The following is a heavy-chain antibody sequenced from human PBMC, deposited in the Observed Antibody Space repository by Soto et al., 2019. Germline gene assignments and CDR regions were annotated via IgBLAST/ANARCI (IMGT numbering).Heavy chain of an antibody. J-gene: IGHJ6*02. CDR3: ARDRIAGSKYYYGMDV. Sequence: QVQLVQSGAEVKKPGSSVRVSCKASGGTFSSYAISWVRQAPGQGLEWMGGIIPIFGTENYAQKFQGRVTIPADESTSTAYMERSSMRSEDTAVYYCARDRIAGSKYYYGMDVGGQGPTVTVSS. CDR1: GGTFSSYA. CDR2: IIPIFGTE. D-gene: IGHD4-4*01. V-gene: IGHV1-69*01.